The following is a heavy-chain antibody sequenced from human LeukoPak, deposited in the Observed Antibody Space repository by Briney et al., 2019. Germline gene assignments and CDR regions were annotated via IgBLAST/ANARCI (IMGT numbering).Heavy chain of an antibody. V-gene: IGHV1-18*04. Sequence: GSVKVSCKVSGYTFTSYGSSWVRRAPGQGVEWMGWINAYNGNTNYAQKLQGRVTMTTDTSRSTAYMELRSLRSDDTAVYYCAREAGRAFDIWGQGTMVTVSS. CDR2: INAYNGNT. J-gene: IGHJ3*02. CDR1: GYTFTSYG. CDR3: AREAGRAFDI.